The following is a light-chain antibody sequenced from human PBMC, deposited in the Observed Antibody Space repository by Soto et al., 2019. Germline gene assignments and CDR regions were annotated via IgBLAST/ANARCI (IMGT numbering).Light chain of an antibody. CDR2: GAS. V-gene: IGKV3-20*01. Sequence: EIVLTQSPGTLSLSPGERATLSCRASQSVSSSYLAWYQQKPGQAPRLLIYGASSRATGITDRFGGSGSGTDFTLTISRLEPEGFAVYCCQQYGSSLFTFGPGTKVDIK. CDR1: QSVSSSY. CDR3: QQYGSSLFT. J-gene: IGKJ3*01.